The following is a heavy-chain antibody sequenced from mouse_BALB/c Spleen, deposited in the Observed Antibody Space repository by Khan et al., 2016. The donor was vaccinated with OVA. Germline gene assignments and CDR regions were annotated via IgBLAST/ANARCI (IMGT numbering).Heavy chain of an antibody. CDR3: ARTPGYYTSGYFDY. V-gene: IGHV5-9-3*01. Sequence: EVELVESGGGFVKPGGSLKLSCAASGFTFSNYGLSWVRQTPEKRLEWVATISSGGSYTYYPDSVKGRFTFSRDNAENTLYLQMSRLRSEDMAMYFCARTPGYYTSGYFDYWGQGTTLTVSS. CDR2: ISSGGSYT. CDR1: GFTFSNYG. J-gene: IGHJ2*01. D-gene: IGHD2-3*01.